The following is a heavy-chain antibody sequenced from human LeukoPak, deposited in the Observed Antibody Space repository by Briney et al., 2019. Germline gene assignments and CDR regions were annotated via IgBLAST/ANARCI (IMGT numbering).Heavy chain of an antibody. CDR3: ARYHLGSYFRDPFDH. Sequence: GGSLRLSWAASGFTFSRYWMTWVRQAPGKGLEWVAYITYGSDTIFYADSVKGRFTVSRDNAKNSLYLQMDSLRAEDTAVYYCARYHLGSYFRDPFDHWGQGTLATVSS. CDR1: GFTFSRYW. J-gene: IGHJ4*02. D-gene: IGHD3-10*01. CDR2: ITYGSDTI. V-gene: IGHV3-48*04.